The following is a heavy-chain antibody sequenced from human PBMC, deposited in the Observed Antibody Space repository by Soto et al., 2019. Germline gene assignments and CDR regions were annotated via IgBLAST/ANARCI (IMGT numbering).Heavy chain of an antibody. CDR3: ATTAFGELHFDY. V-gene: IGHV3-7*01. J-gene: IGHJ4*02. CDR1: GFTFSSYW. Sequence: GGSLRLSCVASGFTFSSYWMSWVRQAPGKGLEWVANIKQDGSEKYYVDSVKGRFTISRDNAKNSLYLQMNSLRAEDTAVYYCATTAFGELHFDYWGQGTLVTVSS. D-gene: IGHD3-10*01. CDR2: IKQDGSEK.